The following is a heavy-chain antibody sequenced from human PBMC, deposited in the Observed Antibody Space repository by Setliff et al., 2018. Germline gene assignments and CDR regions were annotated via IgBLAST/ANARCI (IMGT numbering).Heavy chain of an antibody. CDR3: AGDPPRSDWRLDS. D-gene: IGHD1-26*01. CDR2: IFYDGSEK. J-gene: IGHJ4*02. V-gene: IGHV3-33*08. CDR1: GFTFSNAW. Sequence: PGGSLRLSCAASGFTFSNAWMNWVRQAPGKGLEWVGYIFYDGSEKYYADSVKGRFTISRDNSKNTVYLEMNNLRADDTAVYYCAGDPPRSDWRLDSWGQGTLVTVSS.